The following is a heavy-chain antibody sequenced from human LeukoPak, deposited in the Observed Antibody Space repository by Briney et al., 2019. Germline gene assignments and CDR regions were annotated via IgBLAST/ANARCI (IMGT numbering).Heavy chain of an antibody. CDR2: ISSGSDTI. CDR3: AFLHGCCRSDGCYSDYYGLDV. V-gene: IGHV3-48*04. J-gene: IGHJ6*02. Sequence: GGSLRLSRAASGFTFSSYSMNWVRQAPGKGVEWVSHISSGSDTIYYAGSVKGRFTIYRDNAKNSVYLQMNSLRAEDTAVYYCAFLHGCCRSDGCYSDYYGLDVWGQGTTVTVSS. D-gene: IGHD2-15*01. CDR1: GFTFSSYS.